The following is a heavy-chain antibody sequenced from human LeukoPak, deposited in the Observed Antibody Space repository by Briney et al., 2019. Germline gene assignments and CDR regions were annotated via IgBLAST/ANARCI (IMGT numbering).Heavy chain of an antibody. D-gene: IGHD6-6*01. J-gene: IGHJ3*02. V-gene: IGHV3-53*01. Sequence: GGSLRLSCAASGFTVSSNYMSWVRQAPGKGLEWVSVIYSGGSTYYADSVKGRFTISRDNSKNTLYLQMNSLRAEDTAVYYCARGSSSRAFDIWGQGTMVTVSS. CDR3: ARGSSSRAFDI. CDR1: GFTVSSNY. CDR2: IYSGGST.